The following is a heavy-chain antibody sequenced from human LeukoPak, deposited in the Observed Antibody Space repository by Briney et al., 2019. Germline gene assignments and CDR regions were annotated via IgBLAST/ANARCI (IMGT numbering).Heavy chain of an antibody. Sequence: SETLSLTCAVYGGSFSGYYWSWIRQPPGKGLEWIGEINHSGSTNYNPSLKSRVTISVDTPKNQFSLKLSSVTAADTAVYYCARGLARYCSGGSCYVYWGQGTLVTVSS. CDR2: INHSGST. CDR3: ARGLARYCSGGSCYVY. CDR1: GGSFSGYY. V-gene: IGHV4-34*01. J-gene: IGHJ4*02. D-gene: IGHD2-15*01.